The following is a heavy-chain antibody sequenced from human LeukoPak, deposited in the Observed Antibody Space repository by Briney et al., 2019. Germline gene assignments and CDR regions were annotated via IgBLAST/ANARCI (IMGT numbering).Heavy chain of an antibody. D-gene: IGHD3-10*01. CDR3: ANSRGYGSGNL. CDR2: VGGSGDRT. J-gene: IGHJ4*02. V-gene: IGHV3-23*01. Sequence: GGSLRLSCAASGFTFSNYAMSWVRQAPGKGLEWISAVGGSGDRTYYAGSVKGRFTISRDNSKNIVYLRMNSLRAEDTAVYFCANSRGYGSGNLWGQGTLVTVSS. CDR1: GFTFSNYA.